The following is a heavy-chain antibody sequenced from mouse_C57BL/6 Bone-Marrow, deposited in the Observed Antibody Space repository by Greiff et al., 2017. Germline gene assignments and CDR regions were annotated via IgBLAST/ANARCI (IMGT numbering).Heavy chain of an antibody. V-gene: IGHV1-64*01. J-gene: IGHJ4*01. CDR3: ARESKRGAMDY. Sequence: QVQLQQPGAELVKPGASVKLSCKASGYTFTSYWMHWVKQRPGQGLEWIGMIPPNSGSTNYNEKFKSKATLTVDKSSSTAYMQLSSLTSEDSAVYYCARESKRGAMDYWGQGTSVTVSS. CDR1: GYTFTSYW. D-gene: IGHD2-5*01. CDR2: IPPNSGST.